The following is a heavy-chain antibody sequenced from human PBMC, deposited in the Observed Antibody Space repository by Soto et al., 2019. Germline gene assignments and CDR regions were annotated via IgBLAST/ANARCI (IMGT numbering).Heavy chain of an antibody. CDR2: ISWNGAAT. V-gene: IGHV3-9*01. D-gene: IGHD3-10*01. CDR1: GFTFDDYA. Sequence: EAQLVESGGGLVQPGRSLRLSCVASGFTFDDYAIHWVRQAPGKGLEWVSGISWNGAATGYADSVKGRFTISRDNAKNALYLQMSSQRTEDTAIYYCANLPLYGSGFDCWGQGTLVTVSS. CDR3: ANLPLYGSGFDC. J-gene: IGHJ4*02.